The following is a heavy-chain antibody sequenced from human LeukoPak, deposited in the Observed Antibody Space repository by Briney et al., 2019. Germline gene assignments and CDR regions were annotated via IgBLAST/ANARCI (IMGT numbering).Heavy chain of an antibody. CDR1: GFTFSSYS. Sequence: PGGSLRLSCAASGFTFSSYSMSWVRQAPGKGLEWVSAINGDGSSTSFYADSVRGRFTISRDNSKNTLYLQMNSLRAEDTAVYYCAKLPDFWSGYTDYWGQGTLVTVSS. J-gene: IGHJ4*02. D-gene: IGHD3-3*01. CDR3: AKLPDFWSGYTDY. CDR2: INGDGSST. V-gene: IGHV3-23*01.